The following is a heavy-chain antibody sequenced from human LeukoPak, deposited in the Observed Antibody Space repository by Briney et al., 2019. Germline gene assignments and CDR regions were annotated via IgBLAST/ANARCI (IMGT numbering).Heavy chain of an antibody. V-gene: IGHV3-23*01. J-gene: IGHJ5*02. CDR3: AKDVGHNWFDP. Sequence: GGSLRLSCAASGFTFSSYAMSWVRQAPGKGLEWVSVISGSGGSTYYADSVKGRFTISRDNSKNTLYLQMNSLRAEDTALYYCAKDVGHNWFDPWGEGTLVTVSS. CDR2: ISGSGGST. D-gene: IGHD1-26*01. CDR1: GFTFSSYA.